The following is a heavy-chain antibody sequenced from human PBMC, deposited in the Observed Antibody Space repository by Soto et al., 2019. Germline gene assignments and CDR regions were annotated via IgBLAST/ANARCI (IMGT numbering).Heavy chain of an antibody. Sequence: PSETLSLTCTISGASMTSSSYFWGFVRQPPGKGLEWIGNIYYSGSTYYNPSLKSRVTISVDTSKNQFSLKLSSVTAADTAVYYCARVKVAYNWFDPWGQGTLVTVSS. CDR3: ARVKVAYNWFDP. CDR2: IYYSGST. V-gene: IGHV4-39*07. D-gene: IGHD5-12*01. CDR1: GASMTSSSYF. J-gene: IGHJ5*02.